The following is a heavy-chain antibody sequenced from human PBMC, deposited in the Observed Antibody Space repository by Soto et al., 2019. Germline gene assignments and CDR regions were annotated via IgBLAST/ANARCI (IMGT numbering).Heavy chain of an antibody. CDR3: ARAGERSTRDYHYSGMDV. D-gene: IGHD2-2*01. CDR2: IIPMFGTP. Sequence: QVQLVQSGAEVKKPGSSVKVSCKTSGGSFSSYAITWVRQSPGQGLEWLGGIIPMFGTPKYPQKFQGRVTITAAEFTSTAYTELGSLRSEDTAVYYCARAGERSTRDYHYSGMDVWGQGTTVTVSS. J-gene: IGHJ6*02. CDR1: GGSFSSYA. V-gene: IGHV1-69*01.